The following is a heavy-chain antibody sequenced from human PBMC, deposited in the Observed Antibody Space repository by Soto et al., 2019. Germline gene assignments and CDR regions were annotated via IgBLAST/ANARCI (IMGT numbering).Heavy chain of an antibody. CDR3: ARSIASAVDFDY. D-gene: IGHD6-25*01. CDR2: ISAYNGNT. CDR1: GYTFNSYR. V-gene: IGHV1-18*01. J-gene: IGHJ4*02. Sequence: QVQLMQSGAEVKKPGASVKVSCKASGYTFNSYRISWVRQAPGQGLEWMGWISAYNGNTKHAQKLQGRVTMTTDTSTSTAYMELRSLRSDDTAVYYCARSIASAVDFDYWGQGTLVTVCS.